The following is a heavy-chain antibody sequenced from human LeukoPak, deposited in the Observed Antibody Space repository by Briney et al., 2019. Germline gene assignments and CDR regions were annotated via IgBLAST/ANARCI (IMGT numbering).Heavy chain of an antibody. CDR2: IYYSGST. CDR3: ARGGYSSSWFWVY. J-gene: IGHJ4*02. Sequence: SETLSLTCTVSGGSISSYYWSWIRQPPGKGLGWIGYIYYSGSTNYNPSLKSRVTISVDTSKNQFSLKLSSVTAADTAVYYCARGGYSSSWFWVYWGQGTLVTVSS. D-gene: IGHD6-13*01. CDR1: GGSISSYY. V-gene: IGHV4-59*01.